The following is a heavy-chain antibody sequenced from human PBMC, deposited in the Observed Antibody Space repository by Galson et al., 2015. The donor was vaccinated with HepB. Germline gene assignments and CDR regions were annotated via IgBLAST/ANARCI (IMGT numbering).Heavy chain of an antibody. V-gene: IGHV4-39*02. CDR3: ARASPDSGNYGLPDAFDI. Sequence: ETLSLTCTVSGGSISNSRYYWGWIRQPPGKGLEWIGHIYYNGNTYYTPSLKSRVTISVDTSKNQFSLKLSSVTAADTAVYYCARASPDSGNYGLPDAFDIWGQGTMVTVSS. CDR2: IYYNGNT. J-gene: IGHJ3*02. CDR1: GGSISNSRYY. D-gene: IGHD3-10*01.